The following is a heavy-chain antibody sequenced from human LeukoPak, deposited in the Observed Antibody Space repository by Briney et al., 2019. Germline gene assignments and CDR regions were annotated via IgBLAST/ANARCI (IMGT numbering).Heavy chain of an antibody. CDR1: GYSISSGYY. CDR3: VRGGYYGSGNDFRFDP. J-gene: IGHJ5*02. V-gene: IGHV4-61*01. Sequence: SETLSLTCTVSGYSISSGYYWSWIRQPPGKGLEWIGYIYYSGSTNYKPSLKSRVTISVDTSKNQFSLKLSSVTAADTAVYYCVRGGYYGSGNDFRFDPWGQGTLVTVSS. CDR2: IYYSGST. D-gene: IGHD3-10*01.